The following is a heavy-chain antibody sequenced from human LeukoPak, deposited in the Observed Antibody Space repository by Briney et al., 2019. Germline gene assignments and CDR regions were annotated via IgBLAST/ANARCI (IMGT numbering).Heavy chain of an antibody. D-gene: IGHD6-13*01. CDR1: GYIFTSYG. CDR3: ARDDLGIGSSGGGDY. Sequence: ASVKVSCKASGYIFTSYGISWVRQAPGQGLEWMGWISAYNGNTNYAQKLQDRVTMTTDTSTSTAYMELRSLGSDDTAVYYCARDDLGIGSSGGGDYWGQGTLVTVSS. V-gene: IGHV1-18*01. J-gene: IGHJ4*02. CDR2: ISAYNGNT.